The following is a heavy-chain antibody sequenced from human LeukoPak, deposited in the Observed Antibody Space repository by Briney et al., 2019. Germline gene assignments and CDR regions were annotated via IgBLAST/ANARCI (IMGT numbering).Heavy chain of an antibody. CDR2: IRYDGSNK. Sequence: GGSLRLSCAASGFTFSSYGMHWVRQSPGKGLEWVAFIRYDGSNKYYADSVKGRLTISRDNSKNTLYLQMNSLRAEDTAVYYCAKEDDSSGLHAFDIWGQGTMVTVSS. V-gene: IGHV3-30*02. CDR1: GFTFSSYG. D-gene: IGHD3-22*01. J-gene: IGHJ3*02. CDR3: AKEDDSSGLHAFDI.